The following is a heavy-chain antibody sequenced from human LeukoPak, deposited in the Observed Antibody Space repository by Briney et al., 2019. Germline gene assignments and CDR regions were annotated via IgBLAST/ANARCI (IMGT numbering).Heavy chain of an antibody. J-gene: IGHJ5*02. V-gene: IGHV1-18*01. Sequence: ASVKVSCKASGYTFTSYGISWVRQAPGQGLEWMGWISAYNGNTNYAQKLQGRVTMTTDTSTSTAYMELGSLRSDDTAVYYCAREPGIAAAGTGNWFDPWGQGTLVTVSS. CDR2: ISAYNGNT. CDR1: GYTFTSYG. CDR3: AREPGIAAAGTGNWFDP. D-gene: IGHD6-13*01.